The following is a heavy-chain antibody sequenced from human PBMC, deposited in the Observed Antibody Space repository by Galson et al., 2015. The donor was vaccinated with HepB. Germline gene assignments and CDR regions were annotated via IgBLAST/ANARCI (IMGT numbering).Heavy chain of an antibody. CDR3: AREGCSSTSCYPYYYYYGMDV. CDR2: ISSSSSYI. Sequence: SLRLSCAASGFTFSSYSMNWVRQAPGKGLEWVSSISSSSSYIYYADSVKGRFTISRDNAKNPLYLQMNSLRAEDTAVYYCAREGCSSTSCYPYYYYYGMDVWGQGTTVTVSS. CDR1: GFTFSSYS. D-gene: IGHD2-2*01. J-gene: IGHJ6*02. V-gene: IGHV3-21*01.